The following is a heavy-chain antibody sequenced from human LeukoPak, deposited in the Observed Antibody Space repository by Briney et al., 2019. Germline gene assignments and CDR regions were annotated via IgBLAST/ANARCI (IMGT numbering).Heavy chain of an antibody. CDR2: INTDGTFI. CDR3: AKKAQYNGNYPLDY. D-gene: IGHD1-26*01. Sequence: GGSLRLSCAASGFTFSSYWMHWVRQTPGRGLVWVARINTDGTFIDYADSVQGRFTISRDNAKNTLYLQMNSLRAEDTALYFCAKKAQYNGNYPLDYWGQGTLVTVSS. CDR1: GFTFSSYW. V-gene: IGHV3-74*01. J-gene: IGHJ4*02.